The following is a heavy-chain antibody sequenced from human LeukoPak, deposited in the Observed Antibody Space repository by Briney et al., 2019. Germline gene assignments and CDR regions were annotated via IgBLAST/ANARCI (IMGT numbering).Heavy chain of an antibody. CDR3: AELGITMIGGV. CDR1: GFTFSSYT. J-gene: IGHJ6*04. Sequence: GGSLRLSCTASGFTFSSYTMNWLRQAPGKGLEWVSSIISSSTYMYYADSVKGRFTISRDNAKNSLYLQMNSLRAEDTAVYYCAELGITMIGGVWGKGTTVTISS. D-gene: IGHD3-10*02. CDR2: IISSSTYM. V-gene: IGHV3-21*01.